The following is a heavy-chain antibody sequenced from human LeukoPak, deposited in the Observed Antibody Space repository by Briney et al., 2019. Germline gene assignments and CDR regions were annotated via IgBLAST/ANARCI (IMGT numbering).Heavy chain of an antibody. CDR2: ISWDGGST. D-gene: IGHD2/OR15-2a*01. CDR1: GFTFDDYA. V-gene: IGHV3-43D*03. Sequence: PGGSLRLSCAASGFTFDDYAMHWVRQAPGKGLEWVSLISWDGGSTYYADSVKGRFTISRDNSKNSLYLQMNSLRAEDTALYYCAKDAVLYYYYYGMDVWGQGTTITVSS. J-gene: IGHJ6*02. CDR3: AKDAVLYYYYYGMDV.